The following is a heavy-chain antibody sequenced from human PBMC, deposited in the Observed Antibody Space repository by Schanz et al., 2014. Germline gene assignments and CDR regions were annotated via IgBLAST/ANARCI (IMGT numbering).Heavy chain of an antibody. V-gene: IGHV1-18*01. D-gene: IGHD3-10*01. CDR2: INAHTGNT. CDR3: ARVHIATYHYNSPGAFDI. Sequence: QLMQSGSEVRKPGASVKVSCKASGYIFGSHGTTWVRQAPGQGPELMGWINAHTGNTQYAQKFQGRVNMTRDTVTTTVHLELTRLRTDDTAIYYCARVHIATYHYNSPGAFDIWGQGTMVTVSS. J-gene: IGHJ3*02. CDR1: GYIFGSHG.